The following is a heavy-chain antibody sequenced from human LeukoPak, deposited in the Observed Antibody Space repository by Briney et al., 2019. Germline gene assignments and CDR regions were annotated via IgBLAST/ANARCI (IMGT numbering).Heavy chain of an antibody. CDR3: AKDTTINFWSGQNAFDI. V-gene: IGHV3-30*18. D-gene: IGHD3-3*01. Sequence: SGGSLRLSCAASGFTFSSYGMHWARQAPGKGLEWVAVISYDGSNKYYADSVKGRFTISRDNSKNTLYLQMNSLRAEDTAVYYCAKDTTINFWSGQNAFDIWGQGTMVTVSS. CDR1: GFTFSSYG. CDR2: ISYDGSNK. J-gene: IGHJ3*02.